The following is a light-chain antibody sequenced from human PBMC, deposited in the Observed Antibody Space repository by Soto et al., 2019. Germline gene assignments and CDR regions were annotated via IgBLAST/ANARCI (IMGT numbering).Light chain of an antibody. J-gene: IGKJ1*01. CDR3: HQYGGPPRT. CDR1: QSVTSNS. Sequence: EIVFPPPPGPLSLSPGETATLSCRASQSVTSNSLAWYQQKPGQAPSLLIYGATNRVSGTPDRFSGSGAGTEFTFTISRLEQEDFAVYYCHQYGGPPRTFGQGTKVDIK. V-gene: IGKV3-20*01. CDR2: GAT.